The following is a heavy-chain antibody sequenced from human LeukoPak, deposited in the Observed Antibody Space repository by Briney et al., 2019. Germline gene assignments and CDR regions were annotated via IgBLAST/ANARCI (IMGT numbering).Heavy chain of an antibody. Sequence: GGSLRLSCAVSGFTVSSNYMSWVRQAPGKGLEWVSVFYGGDDTYYADSVKGRFTISRDNSKNTLYLQMNSLRAEDTALYYCARAKWRRGTFNYWGQGTLVTVSS. D-gene: IGHD5-12*01. J-gene: IGHJ4*02. CDR2: FYGGDDT. V-gene: IGHV3-66*01. CDR3: ARAKWRRGTFNY. CDR1: GFTVSSNY.